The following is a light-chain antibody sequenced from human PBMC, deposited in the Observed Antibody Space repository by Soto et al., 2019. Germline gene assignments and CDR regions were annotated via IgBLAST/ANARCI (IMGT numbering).Light chain of an antibody. CDR2: DAS. Sequence: DIQMTQSPSTLSASVGDTVTLTCRASQSISSWLAWYQQKPGKAPKLLIYDASNVESGVPSRFSGGGSGTEFSLTISSLQPDDFATYYCQQYNYFWAFGQGTKVDIK. CDR1: QSISSW. J-gene: IGKJ1*01. V-gene: IGKV1-5*01. CDR3: QQYNYFWA.